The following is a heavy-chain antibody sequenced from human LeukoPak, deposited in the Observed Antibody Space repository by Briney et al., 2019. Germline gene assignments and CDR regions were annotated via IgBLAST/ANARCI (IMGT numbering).Heavy chain of an antibody. D-gene: IGHD4-17*01. CDR1: GGTFNNSA. CDR2: IMPLFGTA. CDR3: ARDVHGDYGSGWFDP. V-gene: IGHV1-69*05. J-gene: IGHJ5*02. Sequence: ASVKVSCKTSGGTFNNSAISWARGAPGQGLEWLGGIMPLFGTAGYAQKFQGRVTITKDESTRTVYLELTSLTSDDTAVYYCARDVHGDYGSGWFDPWGQGTLVSVSS.